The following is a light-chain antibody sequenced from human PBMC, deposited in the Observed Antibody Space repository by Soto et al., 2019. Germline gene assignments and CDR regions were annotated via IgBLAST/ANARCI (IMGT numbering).Light chain of an antibody. Sequence: DIQMTQSPSSLSASVGDRVTITCRASQSISSYLNWYHQKPGKAPKLLIYAASSLQSGVPSRFTGSGSGTDFTLTISSLQPEDFATYYCQQSYSTPQTFGQGTTLEIK. J-gene: IGKJ2*01. V-gene: IGKV1-39*01. CDR1: QSISSY. CDR3: QQSYSTPQT. CDR2: AAS.